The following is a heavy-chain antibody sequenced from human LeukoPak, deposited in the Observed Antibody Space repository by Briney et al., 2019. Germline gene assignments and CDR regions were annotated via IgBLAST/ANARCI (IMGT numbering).Heavy chain of an antibody. CDR1: GGSISSGGYY. D-gene: IGHD6-13*01. CDR3: ARGLIAAAGRNFDY. Sequence: SETLSLTCTVSGGSISSGGYYWSWIRQHPGKGLEWIGYIYCSGSTYYNPSLRSRVTISVDTSKNLFSLKLSSVTAADTAVYYCARGLIAAAGRNFDYWGQGTLVTVSS. V-gene: IGHV4-31*03. J-gene: IGHJ4*02. CDR2: IYCSGST.